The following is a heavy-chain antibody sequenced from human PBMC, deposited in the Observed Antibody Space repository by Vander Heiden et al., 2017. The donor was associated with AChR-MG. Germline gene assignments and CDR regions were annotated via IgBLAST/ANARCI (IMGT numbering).Heavy chain of an antibody. J-gene: IGHJ5*02. D-gene: IGHD6-19*01. CDR2: ISYDGSNK. CDR1: RFTLSGYG. Sequence: QVPLVESGGGVVQPGRSLRLYCSAARFTLSGYGMHWVRQAPGKGLEWVAVISYDGSNKYYADSVKGRFTISRDNSKNTLYLQMNSLRAEDTAVYYCAKDPSIAVAGTWFDPWGQGTLVTVSS. CDR3: AKDPSIAVAGTWFDP. V-gene: IGHV3-30*18.